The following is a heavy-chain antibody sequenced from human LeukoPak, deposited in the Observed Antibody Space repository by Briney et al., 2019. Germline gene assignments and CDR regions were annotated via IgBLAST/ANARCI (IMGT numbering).Heavy chain of an antibody. CDR1: GLNFDDSA. D-gene: IGHD5-18*01. CDR3: AKDIPPTAMVIDYYDGMDV. CDR2: ISADGGST. V-gene: IGHV3-43*02. J-gene: IGHJ6*02. Sequence: GGSLRLSCVASGLNFDDSAMHWVRQAPGKGLEWVSLISADGGSTFSADSVKGRFSISRDNSKNSLYLQMNSLRTEDTALYYCAKDIPPTAMVIDYYDGMDVWAQGTTVTVSS.